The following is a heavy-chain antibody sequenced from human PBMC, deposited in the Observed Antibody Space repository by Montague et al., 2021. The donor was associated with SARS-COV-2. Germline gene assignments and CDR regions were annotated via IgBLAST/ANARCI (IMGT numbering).Heavy chain of an antibody. Sequence: SETLSLTCAVYGGSFSGYYWSWIRKHQGKGQEWNGEINHSGSINXNSSLTSRVTISVNTSKNQYSLKLSPVTAADTAVYYCARGEYYSGWYGHKYYFDYWGQGTPVIVSS. D-gene: IGHD6-19*01. V-gene: IGHV4-34*01. CDR3: ARGEYYSGWYGHKYYFDY. CDR2: INHSGSI. J-gene: IGHJ4*01. CDR1: GGSFSGYY.